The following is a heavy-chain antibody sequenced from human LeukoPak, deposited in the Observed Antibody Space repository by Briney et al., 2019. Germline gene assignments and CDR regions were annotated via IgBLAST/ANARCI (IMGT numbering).Heavy chain of an antibody. CDR1: GYTFTSYH. J-gene: IGHJ4*02. Sequence: ASVKVSCKASGYTFTSYHMHWVRQAPGQGLEWMGIINPSGGGTSYAQKFQGRVTMTRDTSTSTVYMELSSLRSEDTAVYYCARATYCGGDCYFSLFDYWGQGTLVTVSS. CDR3: ARATYCGGDCYFSLFDY. D-gene: IGHD2-21*02. V-gene: IGHV1-46*01. CDR2: INPSGGGT.